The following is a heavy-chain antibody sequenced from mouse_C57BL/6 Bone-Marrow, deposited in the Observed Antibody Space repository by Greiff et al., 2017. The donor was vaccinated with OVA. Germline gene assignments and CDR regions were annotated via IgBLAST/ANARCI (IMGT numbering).Heavy chain of an antibody. J-gene: IGHJ4*01. Sequence: QVQLQQPGTELVKPGASVKLSCKASGYTFTSYWMHWVKQRPGQGLEWIGEIDPSDSYTNYNQKFKGKSTLTVDESSSTAYMQLSSLTSEDSAVYYCARDSSGYCGDYWGQGTSVTVSS. D-gene: IGHD3-2*02. V-gene: IGHV1-69*01. CDR1: GYTFTSYW. CDR3: ARDSSGYCGDY. CDR2: IDPSDSYT.